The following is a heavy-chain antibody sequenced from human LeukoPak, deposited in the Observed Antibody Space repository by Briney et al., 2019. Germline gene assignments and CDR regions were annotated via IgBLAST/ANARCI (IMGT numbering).Heavy chain of an antibody. D-gene: IGHD3-22*01. CDR1: GGSISSGGYY. CDR3: AGTVPYYYDSSGYYYGAGEGFSFDY. V-gene: IGHV4-31*03. Sequence: PSETLSLTCTVSGGSISSGGYYWSWIRQHPGKGLEWIGYIYYSGSTYYNPSPKSRVTISVDTSKNQFSLKLSSVTAADTAVYYCAGTVPYYYDSSGYYYGAGEGFSFDYWGQGTLVTVSS. CDR2: IYYSGST. J-gene: IGHJ4*02.